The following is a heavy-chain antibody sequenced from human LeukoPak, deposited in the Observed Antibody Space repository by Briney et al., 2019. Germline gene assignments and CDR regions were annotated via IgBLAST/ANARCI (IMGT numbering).Heavy chain of an antibody. CDR3: ARAVGRSSSSGFDP. D-gene: IGHD6-6*01. V-gene: IGHV1-2*02. CDR2: INPNGGGT. J-gene: IGHJ5*02. CDR1: GCTFTGYY. Sequence: ASVKVSCKASGCTFTGYYMHWVRQAPGQGLEWMGWINPNGGGTNYAQKFQGRVTMTRDTSISTAYMELSRLRSDDTAVYYCARAVGRSSSSGFDPWGQGTLVTVSS.